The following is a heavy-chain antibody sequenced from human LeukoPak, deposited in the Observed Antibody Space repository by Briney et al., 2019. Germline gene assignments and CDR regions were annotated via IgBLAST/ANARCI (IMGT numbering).Heavy chain of an antibody. Sequence: TSQTLSLTCTVSGGSISSGDYYWSWIRQPPGKGLEWIGYIYYSGSTYYNPSLKSRVTISVDTSKNQFSLKLSSVTAADTAAYYCARETYYYDSSGYYSSFDYWGQGTLVTVSS. CDR1: GGSISSGDYY. CDR2: IYYSGST. CDR3: ARETYYYDSSGYYSSFDY. V-gene: IGHV4-30-4*08. D-gene: IGHD3-22*01. J-gene: IGHJ4*02.